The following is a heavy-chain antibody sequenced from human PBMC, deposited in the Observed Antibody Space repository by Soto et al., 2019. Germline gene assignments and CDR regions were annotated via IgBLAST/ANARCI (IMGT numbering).Heavy chain of an antibody. CDR3: ARGGDSYGYGEYYYYGMDV. D-gene: IGHD5-18*01. J-gene: IGHJ6*02. Sequence: EVQLVESGEGLVQPGGSLRLSCAASGFGVSNNYMSWVRQAPGKGLEWVSAINSGGNTYYADSVKGRFTISRDNSKNTGDRQMNSVGAEGTAVYYCARGGDSYGYGEYYYYGMDVWGQGTTVSVSS. V-gene: IGHV3-66*01. CDR1: GFGVSNNY. CDR2: INSGGNT.